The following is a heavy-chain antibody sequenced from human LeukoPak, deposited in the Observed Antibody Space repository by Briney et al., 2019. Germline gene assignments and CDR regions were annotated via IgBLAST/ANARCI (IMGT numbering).Heavy chain of an antibody. J-gene: IGHJ4*02. Sequence: PGGSLRLSCAASGFTFSDYYMSWIRQAPGKGLEWISYISNSGSTMYYADSVKGRLTISRGNAKNSLYLQMNSLRAEDTAVYYCARKTTPFDYWGQGTLVTVSS. D-gene: IGHD4-11*01. CDR2: ISNSGSTM. V-gene: IGHV3-11*01. CDR1: GFTFSDYY. CDR3: ARKTTPFDY.